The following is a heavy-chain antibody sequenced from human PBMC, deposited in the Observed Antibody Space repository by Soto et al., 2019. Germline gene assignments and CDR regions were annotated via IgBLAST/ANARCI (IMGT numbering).Heavy chain of an antibody. CDR3: VRCITMIVVSPYGMAV. CDR2: IIPIFGTA. CDR1: GGTFSSYA. D-gene: IGHD3-22*01. Sequence: SVKVSCKASGGTFSSYAISWVRQAPGQGLEWMGGIIPIFGTANYAQKFQGRVTITADESTSTAYMELSSLRSEDTVVYYCVRCITMIVVSPYGMAVWGQGTRVTVSS. J-gene: IGHJ6*02. V-gene: IGHV1-69*13.